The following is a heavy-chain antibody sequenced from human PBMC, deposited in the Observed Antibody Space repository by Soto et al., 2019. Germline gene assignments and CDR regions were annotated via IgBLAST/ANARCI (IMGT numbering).Heavy chain of an antibody. CDR1: TFHFPNYW. V-gene: IGHV5-51*01. D-gene: IGHD5-12*01. Sequence: HGESLKISCNVSTFHFPNYWIAWVRQMPGKGLEYLGIIFPSDSETKYSPSFQGQVTISSDASISAIYLHLSSLRASDTGMYYCARPIYSGYEVIEGRGFDIWGQGIMVTVSS. CDR2: IFPSDSET. J-gene: IGHJ3*02. CDR3: ARPIYSGYEVIEGRGFDI.